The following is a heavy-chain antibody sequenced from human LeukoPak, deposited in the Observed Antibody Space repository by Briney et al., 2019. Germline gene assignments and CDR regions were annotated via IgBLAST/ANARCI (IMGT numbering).Heavy chain of an antibody. CDR3: ARAGVWDYNDSSGYHNGAFDI. CDR2: INPDSGGT. V-gene: IGHV1-2*02. J-gene: IGHJ3*02. D-gene: IGHD3-22*01. Sequence: ASVKVSCKASGYTFTDYYMHWVRQAPGHGLEWMGWINPDSGGTNYAQRFQGRVTMTGDTSTSTAYMELSRLRSDDTAFYYCARAGVWDYNDSSGYHNGAFDIWGQGTMVTVSS. CDR1: GYTFTDYY.